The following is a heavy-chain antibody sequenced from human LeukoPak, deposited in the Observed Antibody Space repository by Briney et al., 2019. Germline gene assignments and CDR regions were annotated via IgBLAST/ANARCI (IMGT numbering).Heavy chain of an antibody. J-gene: IGHJ6*03. D-gene: IGHD2-2*01. CDR2: IRYDGSKK. CDR3: AKDFGYCSSTSCSYYYYYYMDV. V-gene: IGHV3-30*02. CDR1: GFTFSTYG. Sequence: GGSLRLSCAASGFTFSTYGMHWVRQAPGKGLEWVSFIRYDGSKKYYADSVKGRFTISRDNSKNTLYLQMNSLRAEDTAVYYCAKDFGYCSSTSCSYYYYYYMDVWGKGTTVTVSS.